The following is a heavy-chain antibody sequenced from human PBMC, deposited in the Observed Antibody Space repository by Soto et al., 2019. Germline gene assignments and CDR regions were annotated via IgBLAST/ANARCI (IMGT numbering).Heavy chain of an antibody. V-gene: IGHV4-31*03. D-gene: IGHD3-22*01. J-gene: IGHJ4*02. CDR3: ARGTYDSSGYYQGPPDY. CDR2: IYYSGST. CDR1: GGSISSGGYY. Sequence: SETLSLTCTVSGGSISSGGYYWSWIRQHPGKGLEWIGYIYYSGSTYYNPSLKSRVTISVGTSKNQFSLKLSSVTAADTAVYYCARGTYDSSGYYQGPPDYWGQGTLVTVSS.